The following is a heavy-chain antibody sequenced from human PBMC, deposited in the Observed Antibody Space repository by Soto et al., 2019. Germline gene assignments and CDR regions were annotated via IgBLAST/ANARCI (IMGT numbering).Heavy chain of an antibody. D-gene: IGHD3-22*01. CDR1: GFTFNSAW. V-gene: IGHV3-15*02. J-gene: IGHJ4*02. CDR3: TTWRRERSWTSVSCYGDGAY. CDR2: IKSWTDGGRV. Sequence: EVPLVESGGALVKPGESLTLSCAASGFTFNSAWMTWVRQAPGKGLEWVGRIKSWTDGGRVDTAAPVKGRFTISRDDSKNTFYLQMNSLKSEDTAVYYCTTWRRERSWTSVSCYGDGAYGGQGALVTVSS.